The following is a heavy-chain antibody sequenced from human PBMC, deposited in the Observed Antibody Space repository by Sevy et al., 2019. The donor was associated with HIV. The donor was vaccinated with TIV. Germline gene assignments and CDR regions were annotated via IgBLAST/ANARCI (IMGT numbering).Heavy chain of an antibody. CDR1: GFTFGSYW. V-gene: IGHV3-7*01. D-gene: IGHD6-6*01. J-gene: IGHJ4*02. CDR3: ARLYSSSSGRGLDN. CDR2: IKEDGSGR. Sequence: GGSLRLSCAASGFTFGSYWMTWVRQAPGKGLEWVANIKEDGSGRFYVDSVRGRFTVSRDNAKKTLYLQMNNLRGEDTAPYYCARLYSSSSGRGLDNWGQGALVTVSS.